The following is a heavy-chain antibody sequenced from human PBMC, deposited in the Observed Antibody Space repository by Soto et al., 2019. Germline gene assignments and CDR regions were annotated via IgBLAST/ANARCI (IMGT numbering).Heavy chain of an antibody. J-gene: IGHJ6*02. CDR3: AKPNTHDYQKYYYYYGMDV. CDR1: GFTFSSYG. CDR2: ISYDGSNK. Sequence: GGSLRLSCAASGFTFSSYGMHWVRQAPGKGLDWVAVISYDGSNKYYADSVKGRFTISRDNSKNTLYLQMNSLRAEDTAVYYCAKPNTHDYQKYYYYYGMDVWGQGTTVTVSS. V-gene: IGHV3-30*18. D-gene: IGHD4-17*01.